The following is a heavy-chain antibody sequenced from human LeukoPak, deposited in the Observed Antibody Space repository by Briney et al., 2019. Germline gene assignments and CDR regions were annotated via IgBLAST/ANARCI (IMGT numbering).Heavy chain of an antibody. V-gene: IGHV3-23*01. CDR3: AKGSDYDGKYYYYYMDV. J-gene: IGHJ6*03. CDR2: ISGSGGST. CDR1: GFTFSNYG. D-gene: IGHD4-23*01. Sequence: GGSLRLSCAASGFTFSNYGMSWVRQAPGKGLEWVSDISGSGGSTYYAESVKGRFTISRDNSKNMLYLQMNSLRAEDTAVYYCAKGSDYDGKYYYYYMDVWGKGTTVTVSS.